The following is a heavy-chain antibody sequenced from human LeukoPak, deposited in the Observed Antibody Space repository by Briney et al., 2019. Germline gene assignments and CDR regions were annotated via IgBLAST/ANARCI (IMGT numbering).Heavy chain of an antibody. J-gene: IGHJ4*02. CDR1: GFTFSSYA. V-gene: IGHV3-30*01. CDR3: ARSYYYDSSGYYDY. D-gene: IGHD3-22*01. Sequence: PGGSLRLSCAVSGFTFSSYAMRWVRQAPGKGLEWVAVISYDGSNKYYADSVKGRFTISRDNSKNTLYLQMNSLRAEDTAVYYCARSYYYDSSGYYDYWGQGTLVTVSS. CDR2: ISYDGSNK.